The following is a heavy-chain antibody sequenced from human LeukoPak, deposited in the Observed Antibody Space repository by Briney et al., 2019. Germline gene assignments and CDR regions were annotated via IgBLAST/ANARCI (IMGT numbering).Heavy chain of an antibody. Sequence: GGSLRLSCIGSGFPLSKYAMNWVRQAPGKGLEWVSLISTSGNTHYADSVKGRFVISRDNSKNTLYLQMNVLRVEDTALYYCARDPYSGNYGNYYYYMDVWGKGTTVTISS. CDR1: GFPLSKYA. J-gene: IGHJ6*03. V-gene: IGHV3-23*01. D-gene: IGHD1-26*01. CDR2: ISTSGNT. CDR3: ARDPYSGNYGNYYYYMDV.